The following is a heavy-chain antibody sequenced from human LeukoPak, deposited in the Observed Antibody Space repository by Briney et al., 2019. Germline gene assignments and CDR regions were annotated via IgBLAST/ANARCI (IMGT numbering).Heavy chain of an antibody. D-gene: IGHD6-19*01. Sequence: GGSLRLSCAASGFTFSSYSMNWVRQAPGKGLEWVSYISSSSSTIYYADSVKGRFTISRDNAKNSLYLQMNSLRAEDTAVYYCARMASSSGYRPPFDIRGQGTMVTVSS. J-gene: IGHJ3*02. CDR3: ARMASSSGYRPPFDI. CDR2: ISSSSSTI. V-gene: IGHV3-48*01. CDR1: GFTFSSYS.